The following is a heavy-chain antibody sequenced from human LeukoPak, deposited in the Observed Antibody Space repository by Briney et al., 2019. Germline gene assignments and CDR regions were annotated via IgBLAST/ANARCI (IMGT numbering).Heavy chain of an antibody. CDR1: GGSISSSSFY. CDR2: ISYTGST. J-gene: IGHJ4*02. Sequence: SETLSLTCSVSGGSISSSSFYWGWIRQPPGKGLEWIGSISYTGSTYYNPALKSQITISVDTSKNQFSLKLSPVTAADTAVYYCARDSRDGYYFDYWGQGTLVTVSA. CDR3: ARDSRDGYYFDY. D-gene: IGHD5-24*01. V-gene: IGHV4-39*07.